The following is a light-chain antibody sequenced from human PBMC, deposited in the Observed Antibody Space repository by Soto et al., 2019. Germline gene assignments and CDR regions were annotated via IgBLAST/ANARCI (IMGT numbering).Light chain of an antibody. CDR2: DAS. Sequence: DIQMTQSPSSLSASVGDRVTITCQASQDISDYLNWYHQKPGKAPKFLIYDASYLETGVPSRFSGRGSGTDFTFTISSLQPEDFGTYYCQQYQSLPFTFGPGTTVDIK. CDR1: QDISDY. J-gene: IGKJ3*01. CDR3: QQYQSLPFT. V-gene: IGKV1-33*01.